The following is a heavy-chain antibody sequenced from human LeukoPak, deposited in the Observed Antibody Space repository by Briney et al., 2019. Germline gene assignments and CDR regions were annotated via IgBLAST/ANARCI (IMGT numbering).Heavy chain of an antibody. CDR2: INHSGST. CDR3: AREYSSGWSDY. Sequence: SSETLSLTCAVYGGSFSGYYWSWIRQPPGKGLEWIGEINHSGSTNYNPSLKSRVTISVDASKNQFSLKLSSVTAADTAVYYCAREYSSGWSDYWGQGTLVTVSS. V-gene: IGHV4-34*01. D-gene: IGHD6-19*01. J-gene: IGHJ4*02. CDR1: GGSFSGYY.